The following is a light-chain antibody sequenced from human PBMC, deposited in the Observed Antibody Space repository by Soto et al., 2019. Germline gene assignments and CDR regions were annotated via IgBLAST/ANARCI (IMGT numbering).Light chain of an antibody. V-gene: IGLV2-23*01. J-gene: IGLJ2*01. CDR2: EDT. CDR1: SSDVGSYNL. CDR3: CSYAGALMV. Sequence: QSALTQPASVSGSPGQSITISCTGTSSDVGSYNLVSWYQQHPGKAPKLMIYEDTKRPSGVSNRFSGSKSGNTASLTISGLQAEDEADYYCCSYAGALMVFGGGTKLTV.